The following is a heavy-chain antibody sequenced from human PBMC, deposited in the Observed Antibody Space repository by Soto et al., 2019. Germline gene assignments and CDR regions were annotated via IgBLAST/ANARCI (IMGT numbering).Heavy chain of an antibody. CDR2: ISAYNGNT. D-gene: IGHD3-22*01. CDR1: GYTFTSYG. Sequence: ASVKVSCKAPGYTFTSYGISWVRQAPGQGLEWMGWISAYNGNTNYAQKLQGRVTMTTDTSTSTSYMELRSLRSDDTAVYYCAREGPGGYYYDYWGQGTLVTVSS. V-gene: IGHV1-18*01. CDR3: AREGPGGYYYDY. J-gene: IGHJ4*02.